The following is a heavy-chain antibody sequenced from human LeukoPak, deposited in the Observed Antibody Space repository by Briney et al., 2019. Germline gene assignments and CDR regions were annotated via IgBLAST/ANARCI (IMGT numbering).Heavy chain of an antibody. Sequence: SVKVSCKASGGTFSSYGISWVRQAPGQGLEWMGRIIPIFGTANYAQKFQGRVTITTDESTSTAYMELSSLRTEDTAVYYCAREDYYGSGRDFAGYYLDYWGQGTLVTLSS. CDR3: AREDYYGSGRDFAGYYLDY. CDR2: IIPIFGTA. CDR1: GGTFSSYG. J-gene: IGHJ4*02. D-gene: IGHD3-10*01. V-gene: IGHV1-69*05.